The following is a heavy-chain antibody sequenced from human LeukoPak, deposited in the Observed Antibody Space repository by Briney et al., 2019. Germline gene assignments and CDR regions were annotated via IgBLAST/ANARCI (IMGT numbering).Heavy chain of an antibody. CDR1: AFTFTSYG. CDR3: ARGGSYLSAFDI. J-gene: IGHJ3*02. D-gene: IGHD1-26*01. CDR2: ISPSGDST. V-gene: IGHV3-23*01. Sequence: GGSLRLSCAASAFTFTSYGMNWVRQAPGKGLEWVSAISPSGDSTSYADSVKGRFTISRDNSKSTLYLQMNNLRAEDAAVYYCARGGSYLSAFDIWGQGTMVTVSS.